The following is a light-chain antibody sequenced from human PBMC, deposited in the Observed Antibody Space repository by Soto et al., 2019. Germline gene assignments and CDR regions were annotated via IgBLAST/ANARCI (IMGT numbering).Light chain of an antibody. CDR3: GTWDSSLSGVV. Sequence: QAVVTQPPSVSAAPGQMVTISCSGSSSNIGNNYVSWYQQLPGTAPKLLIYDNNKRPSGIPDRFSGSKSGTSATLGITGLQTGDEADYYCGTWDSSLSGVVFGGGTKLTVL. CDR2: DNN. J-gene: IGLJ2*01. V-gene: IGLV1-51*01. CDR1: SSNIGNNY.